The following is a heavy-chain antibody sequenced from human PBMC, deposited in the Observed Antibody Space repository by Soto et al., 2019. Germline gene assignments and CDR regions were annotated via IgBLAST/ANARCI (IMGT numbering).Heavy chain of an antibody. V-gene: IGHV3-11*05. Sequence: QVQLVESGGGLVKPGGSLRLSCAASGFTFSDYYMSWIRQAPGKGLEWVSYIRSTSTYTNYADSVKGRFTISRGNAKNSLYLQRNSGRAEDTAVYYCARDIGGDYRSNWLYDYWGPGTLVTVCS. CDR3: ARDIGGDYRSNWLYDY. J-gene: IGHJ4*02. CDR2: IRSTSTYT. D-gene: IGHD1-20*01. CDR1: GFTFSDYY.